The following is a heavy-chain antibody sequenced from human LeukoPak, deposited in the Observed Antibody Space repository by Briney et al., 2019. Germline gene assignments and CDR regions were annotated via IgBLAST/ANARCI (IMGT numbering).Heavy chain of an antibody. V-gene: IGHV1-2*02. CDR2: INPNSGGT. D-gene: IGHD4-23*01. J-gene: IGHJ3*02. Sequence: ASVKVSCKASGYTFTGYYMHWVRQAPGQGLEWMGWINPNSGGTNYAQKLQGRVTMTTDTSTSTAYMELRSLRSDDTAVYYCARDRPDYGGKSPYDAFDIWGQGTMVTVSS. CDR3: ARDRPDYGGKSPYDAFDI. CDR1: GYTFTGYY.